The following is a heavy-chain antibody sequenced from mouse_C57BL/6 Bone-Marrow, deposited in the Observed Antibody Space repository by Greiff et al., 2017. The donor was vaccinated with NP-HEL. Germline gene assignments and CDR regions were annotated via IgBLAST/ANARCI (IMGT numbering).Heavy chain of an antibody. J-gene: IGHJ1*03. V-gene: IGHV1-81*01. CDR2: IYPRSGNT. D-gene: IGHD2-4*01. CDR1: GYTFTSYG. Sequence: VQLQESGAELARPGASVKLSCKASGYTFTSYGISWVKQRTGQGLEWIGEIYPRSGNTYYNEKFKGKATLTADKSSSTAYMELRSLTSEDSAVYFCARPDYDWYFDVWGTGTTVTVSS. CDR3: ARPDYDWYFDV.